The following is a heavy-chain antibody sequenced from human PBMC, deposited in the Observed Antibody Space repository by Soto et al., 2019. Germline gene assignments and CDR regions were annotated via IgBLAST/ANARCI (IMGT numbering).Heavy chain of an antibody. CDR1: GFTFSSYA. CDR3: VKNRALTRVYSSFDI. Sequence: GGSLRLSCSASGFTFSSYAMHWVRQAPGKGLEYVSAISSNGGSTYYADSVKGSFTISRDNSKNTLYLQMSSLRAEDTAVDYCVKNRALTRVYSSFDIWGQGTMVTVSS. J-gene: IGHJ3*02. V-gene: IGHV3-64D*06. CDR2: ISSNGGST. D-gene: IGHD7-27*01.